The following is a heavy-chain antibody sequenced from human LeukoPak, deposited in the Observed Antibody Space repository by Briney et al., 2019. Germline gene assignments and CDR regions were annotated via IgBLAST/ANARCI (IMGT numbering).Heavy chain of an antibody. CDR3: AREWVYSYGPMYYFDY. V-gene: IGHV4-61*02. CDR2: IYTSGST. Sequence: SRTLSLTCTVSGGSISSGSYYWSWIRQPAGKGLEWIGRIYTSGSTNYNPSLKSRVTTSVDTSKNQFSLKLSSVTAADTAVYYCAREWVYSYGPMYYFDYWGQGTLVTVSS. D-gene: IGHD5-18*01. J-gene: IGHJ4*02. CDR1: GGSISSGSYY.